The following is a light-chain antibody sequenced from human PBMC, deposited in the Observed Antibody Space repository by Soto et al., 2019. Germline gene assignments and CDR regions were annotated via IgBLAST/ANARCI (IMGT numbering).Light chain of an antibody. J-gene: IGKJ1*01. CDR1: QSISSW. Sequence: DIQMTQSPSTLSASVGDRVTITCRASQSISSWLAWYQQKPGKAPKLLIYDASSLESGVPSRFSGSGSGAEFTLTISGLQHDDFATYYCQQYNSSWTFGQGTKVDIK. CDR3: QQYNSSWT. CDR2: DAS. V-gene: IGKV1-5*01.